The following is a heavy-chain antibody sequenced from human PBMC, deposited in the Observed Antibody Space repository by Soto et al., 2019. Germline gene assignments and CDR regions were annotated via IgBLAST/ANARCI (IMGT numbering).Heavy chain of an antibody. CDR2: IYSSGST. J-gene: IGHJ5*02. V-gene: IGHV4-31*03. CDR3: SRIIAAASNWFDP. D-gene: IGHD6-13*01. CDR1: GASISSAGYY. Sequence: SETLSLTGTVSGASISSAGYYWSWIRQHPGKGLEWIGYIYSSGSTYYNPSLKSRVNISLDTSKNQFSLKVSSVTVADTAVYYCSRIIAAASNWFDPWGQGALVTVSS.